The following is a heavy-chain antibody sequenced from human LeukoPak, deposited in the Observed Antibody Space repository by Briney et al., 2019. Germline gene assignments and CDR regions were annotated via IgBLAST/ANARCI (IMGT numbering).Heavy chain of an antibody. V-gene: IGHV3-74*01. J-gene: IGHJ4*02. CDR1: GFTFSTYW. CDR3: TRGGSYGSFDY. Sequence: GGSLRLSCAASGFTFSTYWMQWVRQAPGKGLVWVSHVNGAGSSTIYADSVKGRFTISRDNAKNTLYLQMNSLRAEDTAVYYCTRGGSYGSFDYWGQGTLVTVSS. CDR2: VNGAGSST. D-gene: IGHD3-10*01.